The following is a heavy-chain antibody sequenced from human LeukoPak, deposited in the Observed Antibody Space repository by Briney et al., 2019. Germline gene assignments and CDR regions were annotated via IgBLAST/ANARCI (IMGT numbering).Heavy chain of an antibody. V-gene: IGHV3-30*04. CDR1: GFTLSGYA. J-gene: IGHJ4*02. CDR2: ISYDGNKK. Sequence: SGGSLRLSCAASGFTLSGYAMHWVRQAPGKGLEWVAVISYDGNKKYYADSVKGRFTISRDNSKNTLFLQMNSLRVEDTAVYYCARAPWGAADTAIVNFDYWGQGTLVTVSS. D-gene: IGHD5-18*01. CDR3: ARAPWGAADTAIVNFDY.